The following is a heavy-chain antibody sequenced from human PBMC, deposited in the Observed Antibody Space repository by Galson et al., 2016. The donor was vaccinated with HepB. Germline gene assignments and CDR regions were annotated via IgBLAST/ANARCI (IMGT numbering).Heavy chain of an antibody. CDR1: GGSISSSS. CDR3: ARGGNRWGQLAHYGMNV. Sequence: LSLTCTVSGGSISSSSYYWGWIRQPPGKGLEWVAVISYDGSKEYYADSVKGRFTISRDNSKNTLYLQMNSLSSEDTAVYYCARGGNRWGQLAHYGMNVWGQGTTVTVSS. D-gene: IGHD6-6*01. J-gene: IGHJ6*02. CDR2: ISYDGSKE. V-gene: IGHV3-30*03.